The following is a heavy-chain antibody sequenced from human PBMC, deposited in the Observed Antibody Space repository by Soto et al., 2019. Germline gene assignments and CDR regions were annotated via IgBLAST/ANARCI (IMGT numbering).Heavy chain of an antibody. CDR3: ARGGGAPYSSSWRIHPKDYYYYCGMDV. J-gene: IGHJ6*01. Sequence: SQTFSLTCAISGASVSRHSAAWNWIRQSPSRGLEWLGRTYYRSKWYNDYPVSVKSRITINPPTSKNQFYLQLNSLTPEDTAVYYCARGGGAPYSSSWRIHPKDYYYYCGMDV. D-gene: IGHD6-13*01. V-gene: IGHV6-1*01. CDR2: TYYRSKWYN. CDR1: GASVSRHSAA.